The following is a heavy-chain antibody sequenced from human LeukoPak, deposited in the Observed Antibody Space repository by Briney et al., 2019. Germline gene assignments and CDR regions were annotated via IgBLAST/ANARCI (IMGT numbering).Heavy chain of an antibody. D-gene: IGHD3-16*01. CDR1: GGSISSYY. CDR3: ARDLGDNWLDP. CDR2: IYYSGST. Sequence: SETLSLTCTVSGGSISSYYWSWIRQPPGKGLEWIGYIYYSGSTNYNPSLKSRVTISVDTSKNQFSLKLSSVTAADTAVYYCARDLGDNWLDPWGQGTLVTVSS. J-gene: IGHJ5*02. V-gene: IGHV4-59*01.